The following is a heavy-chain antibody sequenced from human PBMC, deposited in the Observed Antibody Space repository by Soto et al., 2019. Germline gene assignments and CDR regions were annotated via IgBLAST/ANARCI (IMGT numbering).Heavy chain of an antibody. CDR1: GGSISSNY. J-gene: IGHJ4*02. V-gene: IGHV4-59*01. CDR2: VYDSGST. D-gene: IGHD3-10*01. Sequence: PSETLSLTCTVSGGSISSNYRSWIRQPPGKGLEWIGYVYDSGSTNYNPSLKSRVTISVDTSKNQFSLKLNSVTATDTAVYYCARGVAITIIRGVVIPYYFDYWGQGTLVTVSS. CDR3: ARGVAITIIRGVVIPYYFDY.